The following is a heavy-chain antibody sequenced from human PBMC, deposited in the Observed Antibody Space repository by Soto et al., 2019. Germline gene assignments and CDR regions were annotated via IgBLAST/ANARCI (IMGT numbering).Heavy chain of an antibody. V-gene: IGHV3-11*01. CDR2: ISSSGSTI. J-gene: IGHJ4*02. D-gene: IGHD6-13*01. CDR3: AKSFSSNWYDYFDY. Sequence: GGSLRLSCAASGFTFSDYYMSWIRQAPGKGLEWVSYISSSGSTIYYADSVKGRFTISRDNAKNSLYLQMNSLRAEDTALYYCAKSFSSNWYDYFDYWGQGSLVTVSS. CDR1: GFTFSDYY.